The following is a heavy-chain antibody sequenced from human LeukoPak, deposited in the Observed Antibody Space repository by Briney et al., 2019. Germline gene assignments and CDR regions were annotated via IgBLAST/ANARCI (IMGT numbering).Heavy chain of an antibody. Sequence: PSETLSLTCTVSGGSISSYYWSWIRQSPGKGLEWIAEIHYSGATNYNPSLKSRVTISGDTSKNQVFLRMTSVTAADTALYYCARGILFDYYFDSWGQGTLVTVSS. J-gene: IGHJ4*02. CDR1: GGSISSYY. CDR3: ARGILFDYYFDS. CDR2: IHYSGAT. V-gene: IGHV4-59*04. D-gene: IGHD3-9*01.